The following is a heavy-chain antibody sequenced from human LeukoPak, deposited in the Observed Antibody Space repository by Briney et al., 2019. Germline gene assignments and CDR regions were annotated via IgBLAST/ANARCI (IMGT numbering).Heavy chain of an antibody. D-gene: IGHD1-26*01. Sequence: ASVKVSCKASGYTFIGYYIHWVRQAPGQGLEWMGWINPHSGGTNYAQKFQGRVTMTRDTSISTVYMELSRLRSDDTAVYYCARASGSYWWFDSWGQGTLVTVSS. V-gene: IGHV1-2*02. CDR1: GYTFIGYY. CDR3: ARASGSYWWFDS. J-gene: IGHJ5*01. CDR2: INPHSGGT.